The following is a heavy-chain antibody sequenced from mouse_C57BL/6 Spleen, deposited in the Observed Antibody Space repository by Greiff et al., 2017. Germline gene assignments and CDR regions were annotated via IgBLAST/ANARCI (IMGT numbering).Heavy chain of an antibody. D-gene: IGHD1-1*01. CDR1: GYSITSGYY. J-gene: IGHJ4*01. V-gene: IGHV3-6*01. CDR2: ISYDGSN. CDR3: ARDTTVPYYAMDY. Sequence: ESGPGLVKPSQSLSLTCSVTGYSITSGYYWNWIRQFPGNKLEWMGYISYDGSNNYNPSLKNRISITRDTSKNQFFLKLNSVTTEDTATYYCARDTTVPYYAMDYWGQGTSVTVSS.